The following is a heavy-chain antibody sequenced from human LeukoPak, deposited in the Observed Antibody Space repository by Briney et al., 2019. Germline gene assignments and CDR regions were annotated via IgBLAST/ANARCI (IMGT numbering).Heavy chain of an antibody. Sequence: GGSLRLSCAASGFTFSSYGMHWVRQAPGKGLEWVAFTRFDGSNKYYADSVKGRFTVSRDNSRSTLYLQMNSLRTEDTAVYYCAKSLSGYSSSWYCFDCWGQGTLVTVSS. CDR3: AKSLSGYSSSWYCFDC. CDR2: TRFDGSNK. CDR1: GFTFSSYG. D-gene: IGHD6-13*01. J-gene: IGHJ4*02. V-gene: IGHV3-30*02.